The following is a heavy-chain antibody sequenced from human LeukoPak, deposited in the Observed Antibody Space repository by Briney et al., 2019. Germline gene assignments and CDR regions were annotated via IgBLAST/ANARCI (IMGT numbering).Heavy chain of an antibody. V-gene: IGHV1-24*01. J-gene: IGHJ5*02. CDR1: GYTLTELS. D-gene: IGHD2-2*01. CDR3: ASRYCSSTSCYHFNWFDP. CDR2: FDPEDGET. Sequence: ASVKVSCKVSGYTLTELSMHWVQQAPGKGLEWMGGFDPEDGETIYAQKFQGRVTMTEDTSTDTAYMELSSLRSEDTAVYYCASRYCSSTSCYHFNWFDPWGQGTLVTVSS.